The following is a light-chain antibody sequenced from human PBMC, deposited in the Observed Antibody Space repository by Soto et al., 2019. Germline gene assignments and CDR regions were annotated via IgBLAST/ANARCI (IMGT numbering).Light chain of an antibody. V-gene: IGKV3-11*01. CDR3: QQRSNWPPAIT. J-gene: IGKJ5*01. CDR1: QSVSSTY. Sequence: ETVLTQSPGTLSLSPGERAILSCRASQSVSSTYLAWYQQKPGQAPRLLIYDASNRATGIPARFSGSGSGTDFTLTISSLEPEDFAVYYCQQRSNWPPAITFGQGTRLEIK. CDR2: DAS.